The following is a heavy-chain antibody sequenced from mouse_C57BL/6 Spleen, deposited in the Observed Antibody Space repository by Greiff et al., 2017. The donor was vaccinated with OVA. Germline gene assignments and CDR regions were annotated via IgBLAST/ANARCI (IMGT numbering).Heavy chain of an antibody. Sequence: VQLQQSGPELVKPGASVKIPCKASGYTFTDYNMDWVKQSHGKSLEWIGDINPNNGGTIYNQKFKGKATLTVDKSSSTAYMELRSLTSEDTAVYYCARTLYSSYAMDYWGQGTSVTVSS. J-gene: IGHJ4*01. V-gene: IGHV1-18*01. D-gene: IGHD2-5*01. CDR3: ARTLYSSYAMDY. CDR2: INPNNGGT. CDR1: GYTFTDYN.